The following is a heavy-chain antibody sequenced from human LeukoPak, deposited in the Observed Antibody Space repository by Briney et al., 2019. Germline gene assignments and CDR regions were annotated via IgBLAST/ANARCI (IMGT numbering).Heavy chain of an antibody. D-gene: IGHD6-13*01. Sequence: ASVKVSCKASGYTFTGYYVHWVRQAPGQGLEWMGWINPNSGGTNSAQKFQGRVTMTRDTSISTAYMEVNRLRSDDTAVYYCAREEVAAADAFDYWGQGTLVTVSS. CDR2: INPNSGGT. J-gene: IGHJ4*02. CDR3: AREEVAAADAFDY. CDR1: GYTFTGYY. V-gene: IGHV1-2*02.